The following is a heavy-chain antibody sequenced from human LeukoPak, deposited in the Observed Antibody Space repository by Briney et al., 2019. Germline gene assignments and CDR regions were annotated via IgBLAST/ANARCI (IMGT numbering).Heavy chain of an antibody. CDR2: IYHSGST. CDR3: ARQKYQLLPLYYYYYYYMDV. V-gene: IGHV4-4*02. J-gene: IGHJ6*03. Sequence: SETLSLTCAVSGGSISSSNWWSWVRQPPGKGLEWIGEIYHSGSTNYNPSLKSRVTISVDKSKNQFSLKLSSVTAADTAVYYCARQKYQLLPLYYYYYYYMDVWGKGTTVTVSS. CDR1: GGSISSSNW. D-gene: IGHD2-2*01.